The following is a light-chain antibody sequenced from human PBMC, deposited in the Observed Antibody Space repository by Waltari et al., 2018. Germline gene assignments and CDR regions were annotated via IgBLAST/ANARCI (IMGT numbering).Light chain of an antibody. CDR3: CSYAGSAISV. CDR2: DVN. CDR1: TSDVGKYNL. V-gene: IGLV2-23*02. J-gene: IGLJ3*02. Sequence: QSALTQTATVSGSPGQSITISCTGTTSDVGKYNLVSCYQQHPGKAPTLIIYDVNKRPSGVSNRFSGSKSGNTASRTIAGLQAADEAYYYCCSYAGSAISVFGGGTKVTVL.